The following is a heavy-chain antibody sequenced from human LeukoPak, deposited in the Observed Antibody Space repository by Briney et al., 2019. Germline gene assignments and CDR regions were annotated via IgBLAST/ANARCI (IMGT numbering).Heavy chain of an antibody. V-gene: IGHV5-51*01. Sequence: GGALKISFKGSGYRFTSYWIGWVRRMPGKGLGWMGIIYPGDSDTRYSPSFQGQVTISADKSINTAYLQWSSLKASDTAMYYCARGELGYCSGGSCYRFDPWGQGTLVTVSS. CDR2: IYPGDSDT. CDR1: GYRFTSYW. D-gene: IGHD2-15*01. J-gene: IGHJ5*02. CDR3: ARGELGYCSGGSCYRFDP.